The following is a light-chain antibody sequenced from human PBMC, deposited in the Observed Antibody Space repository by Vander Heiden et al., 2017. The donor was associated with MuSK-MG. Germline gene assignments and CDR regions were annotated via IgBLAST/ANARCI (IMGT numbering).Light chain of an antibody. Sequence: IVLTQSPFALSLSPGARATLACTSSQSVSSYLAWSHHKPGQHPRLLIYDAANSAAGSPARFTGSGSGTDFTLTFISREPEDFAVYYCQQRSDWRLTFGGGTKVEIK. J-gene: IGKJ4*01. V-gene: IGKV3-11*01. CDR3: QQRSDWRLT. CDR2: DAA. CDR1: QSVSSY.